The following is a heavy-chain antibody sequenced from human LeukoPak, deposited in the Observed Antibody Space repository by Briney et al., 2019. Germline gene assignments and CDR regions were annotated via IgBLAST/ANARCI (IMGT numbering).Heavy chain of an antibody. Sequence: SETLSLTCAVYGGSFSGYYWSWIRQPPGKGLEWIGGINHSGSTNYNPSLKSRVTISVDTSKNQFSLKLSSVTAADTAVYYCARALSSGWQTYYYYYYGMDVWGQGTTVTVSS. J-gene: IGHJ6*02. CDR1: GGSFSGYY. CDR2: INHSGST. V-gene: IGHV4-34*01. D-gene: IGHD6-19*01. CDR3: ARALSSGWQTYYYYYYGMDV.